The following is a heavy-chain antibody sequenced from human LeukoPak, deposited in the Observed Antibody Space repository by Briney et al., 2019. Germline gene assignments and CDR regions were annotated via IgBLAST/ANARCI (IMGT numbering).Heavy chain of an antibody. CDR3: ARDGAPFGYYGSGSGLDY. Sequence: GGSLRLPCAASGFTFSSYSMNWVRQAPGKGLEWVSSISSSSSYIYYADSVKGRFTISRDNAKNSLYLQMNSLRAEDTAVYYCARDGAPFGYYGSGSGLDYWGQGTLVTVSS. CDR2: ISSSSSYI. V-gene: IGHV3-21*01. J-gene: IGHJ4*02. D-gene: IGHD3-10*01. CDR1: GFTFSSYS.